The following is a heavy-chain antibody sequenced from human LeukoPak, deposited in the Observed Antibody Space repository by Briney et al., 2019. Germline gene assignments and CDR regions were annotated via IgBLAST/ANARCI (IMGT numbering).Heavy chain of an antibody. V-gene: IGHV4-34*01. CDR1: GESFTTFY. CDR2: INHTGST. Sequence: SETLSLTCAVYGESFTTFYWGWIRQTPGKGLEWIGEINHTGSTNYNPSLKSRVTISIDTSKNQFSLKLSSVTAADTAIYYCARDLRVVVGAGPFDPWGQGTLVTVSS. D-gene: IGHD2-2*01. CDR3: ARDLRVVVGAGPFDP. J-gene: IGHJ5*02.